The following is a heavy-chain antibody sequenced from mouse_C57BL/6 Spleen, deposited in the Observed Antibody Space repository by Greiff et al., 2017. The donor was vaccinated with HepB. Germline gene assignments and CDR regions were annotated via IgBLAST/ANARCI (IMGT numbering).Heavy chain of an antibody. CDR3: ASPHWEGYFDV. V-gene: IGHV1-22*01. CDR1: GYTFTDYN. J-gene: IGHJ1*03. CDR2: INPNNGGT. Sequence: EVQLQQSGPELVKPGASVKMSCKASGYTFTDYNMHWVKQSHGKSLEWIGYINPNNGGTSYNQKFKGKATLTVNKSSSTAYMELRSLASEDAAVYYCASPHWEGYFDVWGTGTTVTVSS. D-gene: IGHD4-1*01.